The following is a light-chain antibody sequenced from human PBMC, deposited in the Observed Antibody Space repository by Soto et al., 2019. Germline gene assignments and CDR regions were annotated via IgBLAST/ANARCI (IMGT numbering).Light chain of an antibody. Sequence: QSALPQPASVSGSPGQSITISCSGTSSDIGTYDHVAWFQQFPGKTPKLMIYSVRNRPSGVSYRFSGSKSGTTASLTISGLQAEDETDYYFISYTVSRSYVFWTGTQVTV. CDR3: ISYTVSRSYV. V-gene: IGLV2-14*01. CDR1: SSDIGTYDH. J-gene: IGLJ1*01. CDR2: SVR.